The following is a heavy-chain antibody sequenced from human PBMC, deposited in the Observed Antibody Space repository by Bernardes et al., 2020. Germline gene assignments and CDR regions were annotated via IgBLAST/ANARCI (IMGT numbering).Heavy chain of an antibody. CDR3: ARDPGAYAVSDYGEL. Sequence: ASVKVSCKASGYTFTSYAMHWVRQAPGQRLHWMGWINAGNGNTKYSQKFQGRVTITRDTSASTAYMELSSLRSEDTAVYYCARDPGAYAVSDYGELWGQGTLVTVSS. D-gene: IGHD4-17*01. J-gene: IGHJ4*02. CDR1: GYTFTSYA. V-gene: IGHV1-3*01. CDR2: INAGNGNT.